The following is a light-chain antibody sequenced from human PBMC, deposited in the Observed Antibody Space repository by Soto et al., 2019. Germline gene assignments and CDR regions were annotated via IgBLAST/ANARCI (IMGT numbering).Light chain of an antibody. CDR1: QSLSSR. CDR3: QQYNSYWT. Sequence: DIQMTQSPSTLSASVGDRVTITCRASQSLSSRLAWYQQKPGKAPKVLIYKASSLESGVPSRFSGSGSGTEFTLTISSLQPDDFATYYCQQYNSYWTFRQGTKVEIK. J-gene: IGKJ1*01. V-gene: IGKV1-5*03. CDR2: KAS.